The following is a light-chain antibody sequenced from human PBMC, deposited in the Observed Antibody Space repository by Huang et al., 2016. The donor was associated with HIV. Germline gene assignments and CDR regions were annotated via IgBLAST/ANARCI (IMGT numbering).Light chain of an antibody. V-gene: IGKV1-33*01. Sequence: DIQMTQSPSSLSASVRDRVTITCQASQDISNSLNWYQQKPGKAPKLLIYDASNLETGFPSRFSGSGSGTDFTFTITSLQPEDIATYYCQQYDSLLTFGGGTKVEIK. CDR2: DAS. CDR1: QDISNS. J-gene: IGKJ4*01. CDR3: QQYDSLLT.